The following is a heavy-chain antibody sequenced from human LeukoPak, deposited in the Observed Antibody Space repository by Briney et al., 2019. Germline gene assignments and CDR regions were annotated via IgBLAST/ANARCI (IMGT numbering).Heavy chain of an antibody. V-gene: IGHV4-59*01. CDR2: IYYDGYP. J-gene: IGHJ4*02. Sequence: TPSETLSLTCTVSGGSISSYYWSWIRQPPGKGLEWIGYIYYDGYPHYTPSLRSRITISVEKSKSQFSLNLRSVTAADTALYFCAGTELGYCTVTGCPLESWGQGTLVTVSS. D-gene: IGHD2-8*02. CDR3: AGTELGYCTVTGCPLES. CDR1: GGSISSYY.